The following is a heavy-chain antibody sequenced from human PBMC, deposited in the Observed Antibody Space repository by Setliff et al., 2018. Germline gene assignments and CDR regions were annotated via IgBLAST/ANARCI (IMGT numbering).Heavy chain of an antibody. CDR3: AKDRVNDGVWDFDS. CDR1: GLIFSNNW. J-gene: IGHJ4*02. D-gene: IGHD2-8*01. CDR2: IIQSGAT. Sequence: PGGSLRLSCVASGLIFSNNWMNWVRQAPGKGLEWVSGIIQSGATFYADSVKGRFTISRDNSKSSVFLHINSVTAEDTAIYYCAKDRVNDGVWDFDSWGPGILVTVSS. V-gene: IGHV3-23*01.